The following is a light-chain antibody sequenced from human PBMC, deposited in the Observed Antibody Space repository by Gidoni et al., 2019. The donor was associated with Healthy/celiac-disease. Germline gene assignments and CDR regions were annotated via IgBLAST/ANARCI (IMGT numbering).Light chain of an antibody. Sequence: YELTPPPSVSAAPGQTASITCSGDKLGDKYACWYQQKPGQSPVLVIYQDSKRPSGIPERFSGSNSGNTATLTISGTQAMDEADYYCQAWDSSTVVFGGGTKLTVL. CDR2: QDS. CDR1: KLGDKY. J-gene: IGLJ2*01. V-gene: IGLV3-1*01. CDR3: QAWDSSTVV.